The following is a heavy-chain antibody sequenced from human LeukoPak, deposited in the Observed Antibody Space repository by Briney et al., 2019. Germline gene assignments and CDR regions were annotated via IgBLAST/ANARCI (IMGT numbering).Heavy chain of an antibody. J-gene: IGHJ5*02. CDR1: GFTSSNYW. Sequence: GGSLRLSCAVSGFTSSNYWLSWVRQAPGKGLEWVANIKQDGSEKYYVDSVKGRFTISRDNAKNSLYLEMHSLRAEDTAVYYCARLSTSVPGQDTWGQGTLVTVSS. V-gene: IGHV3-7*01. CDR3: ARLSTSVPGQDT. D-gene: IGHD2-2*01. CDR2: IKQDGSEK.